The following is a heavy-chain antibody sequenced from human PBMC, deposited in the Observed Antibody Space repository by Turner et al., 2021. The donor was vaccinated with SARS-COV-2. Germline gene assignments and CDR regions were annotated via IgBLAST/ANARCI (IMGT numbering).Heavy chain of an antibody. CDR3: AKEDRVMIVVVITLFDY. CDR2: IRGSGGNT. D-gene: IGHD3-22*01. CDR1: GFTFSSYA. J-gene: IGHJ4*02. Sequence: EVQLLESGGGLVQPGGSLRLSCAASGFTFSSYAMSWVRQAPGKGLEGVAAIRGSGGNTYYADSVKGRFTISRDNSKNTLFMQMNSLRAEDTAVYYCAKEDRVMIVVVITLFDYWGQGTLVTVSS. V-gene: IGHV3-23*01.